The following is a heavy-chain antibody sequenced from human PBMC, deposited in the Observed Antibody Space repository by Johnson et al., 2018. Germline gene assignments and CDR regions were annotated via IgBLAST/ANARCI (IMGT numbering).Heavy chain of an antibody. CDR3: AKGEDTAILYYYYYGMDV. J-gene: IGHJ6*02. D-gene: IGHD5-18*01. CDR1: GFTFSSYA. CDR2: ISGSGGST. V-gene: IGHV3-23*04. Sequence: EVQLVESGGGLVQPGGSLRLSCAASGFTFSSYAMSWVRQAPGKGLEWVPAISGSGGSTYYADSVKGRLTISRDNSKNTVYLQMNSLRAEDTAVYYCAKGEDTAILYYYYYGMDVWGQGTTVTVSS.